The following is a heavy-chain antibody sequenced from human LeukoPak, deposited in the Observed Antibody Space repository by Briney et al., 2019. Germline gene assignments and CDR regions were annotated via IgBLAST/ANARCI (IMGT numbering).Heavy chain of an antibody. CDR2: ISPYDGNT. CDR3: VRDPHGGYDFDY. CDR1: GYTFTSYG. Sequence: GASVKVSCKASGYTFTSYGISWVRQAPGQGLEWMGWISPYDGNTNYAQNFQGRVTMTTDTSTSTAYMELSSLTSDDTAVYYCVRDPHGGYDFDYWGQGTLVTVSS. D-gene: IGHD5-12*01. J-gene: IGHJ4*02. V-gene: IGHV1-18*01.